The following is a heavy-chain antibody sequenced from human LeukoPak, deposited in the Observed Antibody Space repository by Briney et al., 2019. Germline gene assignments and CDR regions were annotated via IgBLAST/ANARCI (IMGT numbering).Heavy chain of an antibody. D-gene: IGHD2-15*01. CDR1: GLTFSSYA. CDR2: ISYDGSNK. CDR3: AAAGYCSGGSCYPHY. J-gene: IGHJ4*02. Sequence: GGSLRLSCAASGLTFSSYAMHWVRQAPGKGLEWVAVISYDGSNKYFADSVKGRFTISRDNSKNTLYLQMNSLRAEDTAVYYCAAAGYCSGGSCYPHYWGQGTLVTVSS. V-gene: IGHV3-30*03.